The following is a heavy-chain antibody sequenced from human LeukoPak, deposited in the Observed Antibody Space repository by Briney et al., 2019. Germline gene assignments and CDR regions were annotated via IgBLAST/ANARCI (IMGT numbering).Heavy chain of an antibody. D-gene: IGHD1-26*01. Sequence: PGGSLRLSCAASGFIFSSYWMHWIRQAPGKGLVWLSRINSDGSSTTYADPVKGRFTISRDNAKNTLYLQMNSLRAEDTAVYYCARAIVGNDYWGQGTLVTVSS. J-gene: IGHJ4*02. CDR2: INSDGSST. CDR1: GFIFSSYW. V-gene: IGHV3-74*01. CDR3: ARAIVGNDY.